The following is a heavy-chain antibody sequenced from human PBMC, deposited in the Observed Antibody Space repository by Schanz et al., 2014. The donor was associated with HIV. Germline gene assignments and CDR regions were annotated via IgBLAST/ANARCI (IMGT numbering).Heavy chain of an antibody. J-gene: IGHJ5*02. Sequence: QVQLVQSGAEVKKPGASVKVSCKAFGYTFTDYFVHWVRQAPGQGLEWMGWINPNKGDTRFARKSQGRVTVTRDTSINTAYMELSRLRHDDTAVYYCAKSRYQLHWLDAWGQGTLVTVSS. D-gene: IGHD2-2*01. V-gene: IGHV1-2*02. CDR3: AKSRYQLHWLDA. CDR2: INPNKGDT. CDR1: GYTFTDYF.